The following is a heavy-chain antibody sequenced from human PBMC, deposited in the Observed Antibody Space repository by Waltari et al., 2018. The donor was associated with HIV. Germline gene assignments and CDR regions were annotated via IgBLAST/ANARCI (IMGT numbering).Heavy chain of an antibody. CDR2: INDSGST. D-gene: IGHD1-26*01. CDR1: GGSFRGYY. J-gene: IGHJ4*02. Sequence: QVQLQQWGAGLLKPSETLYLTCAVYGGSFRGYYWSWLRQPPGKGLEWIGQINDSGSTNYNPSLKGRVTMSEDTSKNQFSLEVRSVTAADTAIYYCASLRVGATGGSFDYWGQGTLVTVSS. V-gene: IGHV4-34*01. CDR3: ASLRVGATGGSFDY.